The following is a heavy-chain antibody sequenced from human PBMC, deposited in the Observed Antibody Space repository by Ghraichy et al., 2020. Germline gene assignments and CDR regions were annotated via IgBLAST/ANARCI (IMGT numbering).Heavy chain of an antibody. V-gene: IGHV4-59*01. Sequence: SETLSLTCTVSGGSISSYSWSWIRQPPGKGLEWIGYIYYSGSTNYNPSLKSRVTISVDTSKNQFSLKLSSVTAADTAVYYCARAYSSSWYGYYYYGMDVWGQGTTVTVSS. J-gene: IGHJ6*02. D-gene: IGHD6-13*01. CDR2: IYYSGST. CDR1: GGSISSYS. CDR3: ARAYSSSWYGYYYYGMDV.